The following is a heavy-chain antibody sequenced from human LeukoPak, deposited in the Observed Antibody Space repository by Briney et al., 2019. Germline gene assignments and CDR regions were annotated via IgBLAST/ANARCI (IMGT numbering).Heavy chain of an antibody. J-gene: IGHJ3*02. CDR3: ARDRPTTVPTRRSAFDI. D-gene: IGHD4-17*01. CDR1: GGSFSGYH. CDR2: INHSGST. Sequence: SETLSLTCAVYGGSFSGYHWSWIRQPPGKGLEWIGEINHSGSTNYNPSLKSRVTISVDTSKNQFSLKLSSVTAADTAVYYCARDRPTTVPTRRSAFDIWGQGTMVTVSS. V-gene: IGHV4-34*01.